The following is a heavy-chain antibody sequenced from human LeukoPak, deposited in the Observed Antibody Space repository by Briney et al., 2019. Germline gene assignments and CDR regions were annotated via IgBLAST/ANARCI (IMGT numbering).Heavy chain of an antibody. Sequence: PSETLSLTCTVSGGSISSYYWSWIRQPAGKGLEWIGRIYTSGSTNYSPSLKSRVTMSVDTSKNQFSLKLSSVTAADTAVYYCARDRSRVTADAFDIWGQGTMVTVSS. V-gene: IGHV4-4*07. CDR3: ARDRSRVTADAFDI. CDR2: IYTSGST. CDR1: GGSISSYY. D-gene: IGHD2-21*02. J-gene: IGHJ3*02.